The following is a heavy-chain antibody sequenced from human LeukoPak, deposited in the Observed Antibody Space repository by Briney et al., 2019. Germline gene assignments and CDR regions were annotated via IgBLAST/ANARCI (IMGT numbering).Heavy chain of an antibody. Sequence: GGSLRLSCAASGFTFSSYWMHWVRQAPGKGLLWVSRINTDGSSTTYADSVKGRFTISRDNAKNTLYLQMNSLRAEDTAVYYCARGGSYLSAFDIWGQGTMVTVSS. V-gene: IGHV3-74*01. D-gene: IGHD1-26*01. CDR3: ARGGSYLSAFDI. CDR1: GFTFSSYW. J-gene: IGHJ3*02. CDR2: INTDGSST.